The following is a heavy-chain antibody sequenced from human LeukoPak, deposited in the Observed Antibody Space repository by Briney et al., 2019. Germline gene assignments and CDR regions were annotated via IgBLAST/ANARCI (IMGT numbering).Heavy chain of an antibody. CDR1: GFTFDDYG. V-gene: IGHV4-34*01. Sequence: PGGSLRLSCAASGFTFDDYGMSWIRQPPGKGLEWIGEINHSGSTNYNPSLKSRVTISVDTSKNQFSLKLSSVTAADTAVYYCARLPSSLYYYGSGSRKSNLDYWGQGTLVTVSS. D-gene: IGHD3-10*01. J-gene: IGHJ4*02. CDR3: ARLPSSLYYYGSGSRKSNLDY. CDR2: INHSGST.